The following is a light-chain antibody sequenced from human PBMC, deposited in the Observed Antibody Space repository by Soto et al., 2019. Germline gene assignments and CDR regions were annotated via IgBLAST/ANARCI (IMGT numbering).Light chain of an antibody. Sequence: QSALTQPASVSGSPGQSITISCTGTISDVGSYNLVSWYQQHPGKAPKLMIFEDSRRPSGVSNRFSGSKSGNTASQTISGLQAEEEADYYCCSYAGSSTGVFGGGTKLTVL. J-gene: IGLJ3*02. V-gene: IGLV2-23*01. CDR2: EDS. CDR3: CSYAGSSTGV. CDR1: ISDVGSYNL.